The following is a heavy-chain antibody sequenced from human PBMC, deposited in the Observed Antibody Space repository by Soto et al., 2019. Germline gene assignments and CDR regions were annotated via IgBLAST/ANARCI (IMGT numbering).Heavy chain of an antibody. CDR2: IGDSEGETT. CDR1: GFTFSTYA. CDR3: AKGYCGGGRCYDLDNWFDS. Sequence: EVQLLESGGGLVQPGGSLRLSCAASGFTFSTYAMTWGRQAPGKGPEWVSRIGDSEGETTHYADSVKGRFTISSDNAKNTLYLQMNSLRVEDTAIYYCAKGYCGGGRCYDLDNWFDSWGQGTRVTVSS. D-gene: IGHD2-15*01. J-gene: IGHJ5*01. V-gene: IGHV3-23*01.